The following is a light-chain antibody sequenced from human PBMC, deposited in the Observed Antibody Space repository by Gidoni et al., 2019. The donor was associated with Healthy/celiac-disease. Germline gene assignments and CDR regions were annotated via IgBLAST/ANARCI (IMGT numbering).Light chain of an antibody. CDR2: EVS. J-gene: IGLJ2*01. Sequence: SALPHPASVSVSPGQSITISCTGTSSDVGSYNLVSWYQQHPGKAPKLMIYEVSKRPSGVSNRFSGSKSGNTASLTISGLQDEDEADYYCCSYAGSSTFVVFGGGTKLTVL. V-gene: IGLV2-23*02. CDR3: CSYAGSSTFVV. CDR1: SSDVGSYNL.